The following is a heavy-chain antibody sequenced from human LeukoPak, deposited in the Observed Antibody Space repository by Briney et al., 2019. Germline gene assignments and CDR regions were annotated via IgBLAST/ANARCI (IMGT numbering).Heavy chain of an antibody. V-gene: IGHV4-59*08. Sequence: SETLSLTCTVSGGSISSYYWSWIRQPPGKGLEWIGDIYYSGSTNYNPSLKSRVTISVDTSKTQFSLKLSSVTAADTAVYYCARLGERYSSSGSWFDPWGQGTLVTVSS. CDR1: GGSISSYY. D-gene: IGHD6-13*01. J-gene: IGHJ5*02. CDR3: ARLGERYSSSGSWFDP. CDR2: IYYSGST.